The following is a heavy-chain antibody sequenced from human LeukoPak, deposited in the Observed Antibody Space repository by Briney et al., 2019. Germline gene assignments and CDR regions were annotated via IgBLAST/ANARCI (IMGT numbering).Heavy chain of an antibody. Sequence: GGSLRLSCAASGFMFSNYAMSWVRQAPGKGLEWVSGISTRGGGIYYADSVKGRFTISRDNSKNTLCLQMKSLRAEDTAVYYCAKDGFDYYDSSGYYYFDYWGQGTLVTVSS. V-gene: IGHV3-23*01. CDR1: GFMFSNYA. CDR2: ISTRGGGI. CDR3: AKDGFDYYDSSGYYYFDY. J-gene: IGHJ4*02. D-gene: IGHD3-22*01.